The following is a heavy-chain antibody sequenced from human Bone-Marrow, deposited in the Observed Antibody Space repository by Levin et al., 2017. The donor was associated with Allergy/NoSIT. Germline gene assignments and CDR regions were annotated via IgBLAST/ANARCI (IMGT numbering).Heavy chain of an antibody. CDR3: ARGSDTAMVTIDY. CDR1: GYTFTSYD. CDR2: MNPNSGNT. Sequence: GESLKISCKASGYTFTSYDINWVRQATGQGLEWMGWMNPNSGNTGYAQKFQGRVTMTRNTSISTAYMELSSLRSEDTAVYYCARGSDTAMVTIDYWGQGTLVTVSS. V-gene: IGHV1-8*01. D-gene: IGHD5-18*01. J-gene: IGHJ4*02.